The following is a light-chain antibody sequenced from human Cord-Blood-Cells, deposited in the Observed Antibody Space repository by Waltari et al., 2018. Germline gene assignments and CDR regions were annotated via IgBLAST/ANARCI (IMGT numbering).Light chain of an antibody. CDR3: VLYMGSGIST. CDR1: SGSVSTSYY. CDR2: STN. V-gene: IGLV8-61*02. J-gene: IGLJ3*02. Sequence: QTVVTQEPSFSVSPGGTVTLTCGLSSGSVSTSYYPSWYQQTPGQAPRTLIYSTNTRSSCVPDCFAGSILGNKAALTNTGAQADDESDYYCVLYMGSGISTFGQGTK.